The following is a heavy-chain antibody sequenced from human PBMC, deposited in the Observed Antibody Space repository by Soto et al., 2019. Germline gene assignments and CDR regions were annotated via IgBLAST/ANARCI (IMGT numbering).Heavy chain of an antibody. D-gene: IGHD3-10*01. CDR3: ARGGSLNWFDP. CDR2: ISSSSSTI. CDR1: GFTFSSYS. Sequence: EVQLVESGGGLVQPGGSLRLSCAASGFTFSSYSMNWVRQAPGKGLEWVSYISSSSSTIYYADSVKGRFTISRDNAKNSLYLQMNSLRAEDTAVYYCARGGSLNWFDPWGQATLVTVSS. J-gene: IGHJ5*02. V-gene: IGHV3-48*01.